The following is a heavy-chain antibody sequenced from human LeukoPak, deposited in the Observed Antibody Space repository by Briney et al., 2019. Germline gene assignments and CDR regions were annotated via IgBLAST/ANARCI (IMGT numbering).Heavy chain of an antibody. V-gene: IGHV1-46*01. CDR2: INPSGGST. D-gene: IGHD2-2*01. CDR1: GYTFTSYY. Sequence: ASVKVSCKASGYTFTSYYMHWVRQAPGQGLEWMGIINPSGGSTSYAQKLQGRVTMTTDTSTSTAYMELRSLRSDDTAVYHCARGPPRVGTSCYGGRCDIRYYYMDVWGKGTTVT. J-gene: IGHJ6*03. CDR3: ARGPPRVGTSCYGGRCDIRYYYMDV.